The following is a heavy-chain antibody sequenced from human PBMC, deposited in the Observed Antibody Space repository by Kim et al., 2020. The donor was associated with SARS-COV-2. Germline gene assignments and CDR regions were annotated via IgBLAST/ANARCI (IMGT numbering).Heavy chain of an antibody. Sequence: SETLSLTCTVSGGSISSYYWSWIRQPPGKGLEWIGYIYYSGSTNYNPSLKSRVTISVDTSKNQFSLKLSSVTAADTAVYYCARARVTISPGERVYYYYGMDVWGQGTTVTVSS. J-gene: IGHJ6*02. V-gene: IGHV4-59*01. CDR3: ARARVTISPGERVYYYYGMDV. CDR1: GGSISSYY. D-gene: IGHD3-3*01. CDR2: IYYSGST.